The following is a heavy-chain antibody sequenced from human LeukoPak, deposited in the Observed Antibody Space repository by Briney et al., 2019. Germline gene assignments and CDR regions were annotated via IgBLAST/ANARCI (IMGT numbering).Heavy chain of an antibody. CDR1: GYTFTSYH. J-gene: IGHJ3*02. D-gene: IGHD3-22*01. CDR3: ARPSSRIVVVMDDAFDI. Sequence: ASVKVSCKASGYTFTSYHMHWVRQAPGQGLEWMGLINPSGGSTNYAQNFQGRVTMTRDTSTSTVYMELSSLRSEDTAIYYCARPSSRIVVVMDDAFDIWGQGTMVTVSS. V-gene: IGHV1-46*01. CDR2: INPSGGST.